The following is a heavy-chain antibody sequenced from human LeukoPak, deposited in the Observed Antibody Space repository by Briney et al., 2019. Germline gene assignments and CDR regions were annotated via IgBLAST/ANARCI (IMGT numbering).Heavy chain of an antibody. V-gene: IGHV3-9*01. CDR3: AKDSGYTYGPMDV. Sequence: GRSLRFSCAASGFTFDDYAMHWIRQAPGKGLEWVSGIHWNSGSLGYADSVKGRFTISRDNAKNSLFLQMNSVRTEDTALYFCAKDSGYTYGPMDVWGPGTTVTVSS. J-gene: IGHJ6*02. CDR2: IHWNSGSL. D-gene: IGHD5-18*01. CDR1: GFTFDDYA.